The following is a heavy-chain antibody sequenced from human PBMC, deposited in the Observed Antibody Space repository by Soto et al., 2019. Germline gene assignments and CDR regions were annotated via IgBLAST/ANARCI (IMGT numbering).Heavy chain of an antibody. D-gene: IGHD1-1*01. Sequence: GGSLRLSCAASGLTFRNFGMHWVRQAPGKGLEWVAVIWYDGGNKYYAESVKGRFTISRDNSKNTLYLQMNSLSAEDTAVYYCARGNSGLSALFAYWGQGTLVTVSS. CDR1: GLTFRNFG. CDR2: IWYDGGNK. CDR3: ARGNSGLSALFAY. V-gene: IGHV3-33*01. J-gene: IGHJ4*02.